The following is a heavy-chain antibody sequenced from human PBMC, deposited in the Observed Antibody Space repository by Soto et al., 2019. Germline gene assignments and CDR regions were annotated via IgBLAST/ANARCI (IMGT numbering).Heavy chain of an antibody. D-gene: IGHD6-19*01. CDR3: ARNWFSVAGRFHFDY. CDR1: GGSINTYY. V-gene: IGHV4-59*01. Sequence: SETLSLTCTVSGGSINTYYCSWIRQPPRKGLEWIGYVDYSGNSDSSPSLKSRVTISIDTSKKQVSLKLNSVTAADTAVYYCARNWFSVAGRFHFDYWGQGIPVTVSS. J-gene: IGHJ4*02. CDR2: VDYSGNS.